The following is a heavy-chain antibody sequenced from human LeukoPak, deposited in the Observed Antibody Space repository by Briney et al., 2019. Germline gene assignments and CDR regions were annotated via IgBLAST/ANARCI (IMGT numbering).Heavy chain of an antibody. V-gene: IGHV4-59*01. J-gene: IGHJ4*02. D-gene: IGHD1-1*01. Sequence: KTSETLSLTCTVSGGSISGYYWTWIRQPPGKGLEYIGYIYYSGSTNHNPSLKSRVTISVGTSKNQFSLKLNSVTAADTAVYYCARGRYTFDYWGQGTLVTVSS. CDR2: IYYSGST. CDR3: ARGRYTFDY. CDR1: GGSISGYY.